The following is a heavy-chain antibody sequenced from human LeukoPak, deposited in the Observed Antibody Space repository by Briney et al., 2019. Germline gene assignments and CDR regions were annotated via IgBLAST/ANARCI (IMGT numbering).Heavy chain of an antibody. J-gene: IGHJ3*02. Sequence: PGGSLRLSCAASGFTFSSYSMNWVRQAPGKGLEWVSYISSSSSTIYYADSVKGRFTISRDNAKNSLYLQMNSLRAEDTAVYYCASLNGAFDIWGQGTMVTVSS. CDR2: ISSSSSTI. V-gene: IGHV3-48*04. CDR1: GFTFSSYS. CDR3: ASLNGAFDI. D-gene: IGHD2-8*01.